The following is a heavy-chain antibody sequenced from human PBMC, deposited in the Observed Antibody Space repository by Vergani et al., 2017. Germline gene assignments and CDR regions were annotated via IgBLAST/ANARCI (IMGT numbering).Heavy chain of an antibody. CDR2: IWYDGSNK. Sequence: QVQLVESEGGVVQPGRSLTLSCVASGFTFSSHGMHWVRQAPGKGLEWVAVIWYDGSNKYYGDSVKGRFTISRDNSKNTLYLQMNSLRVEDTAVYYCARWDNEKSLDSWGQGTMVTVSS. CDR1: GFTFSSHG. J-gene: IGHJ5*01. V-gene: IGHV3-33*01. D-gene: IGHD1/OR15-1a*01. CDR3: ARWDNEKSLDS.